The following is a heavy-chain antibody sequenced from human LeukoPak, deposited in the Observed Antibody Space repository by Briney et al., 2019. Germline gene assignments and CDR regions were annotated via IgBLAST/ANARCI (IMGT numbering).Heavy chain of an antibody. J-gene: IGHJ4*02. CDR3: AGRPDTAVVPIFDY. Sequence: ASVKVSCKASGYTFTGYYLHWVRQAPGHGLEWMGWINPNSGGTNYAQKFQGRVTMTGDTSISTAYMELSRLSSDDTAIYYCAGRPDTAVVPIFDYWGQGALVTASS. CDR2: INPNSGGT. D-gene: IGHD5-18*01. V-gene: IGHV1-2*02. CDR1: GYTFTGYY.